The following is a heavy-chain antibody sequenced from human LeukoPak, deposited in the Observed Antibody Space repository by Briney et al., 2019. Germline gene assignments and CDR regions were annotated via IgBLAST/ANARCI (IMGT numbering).Heavy chain of an antibody. D-gene: IGHD2-2*01. J-gene: IGHJ4*02. Sequence: GGSLRLSCAASGFTFSSYAMHWVRQAPGKGLEWVAVISYDGSNKHYADSVKGRFTISRDNSKNTLYLQMNSLRAEDTAVYYCALQGSTSPFDYWGQGTLVTVSS. V-gene: IGHV3-30*04. CDR1: GFTFSSYA. CDR3: ALQGSTSPFDY. CDR2: ISYDGSNK.